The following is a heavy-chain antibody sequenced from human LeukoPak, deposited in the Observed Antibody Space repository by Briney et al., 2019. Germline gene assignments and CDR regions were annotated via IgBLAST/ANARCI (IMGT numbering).Heavy chain of an antibody. D-gene: IGHD4-17*01. Sequence: GGSLRLSCAASGFTFSRYRISWVRQAPKGLEWVSYISSSGTTTFHADSVKGRFTISRDHAKKSVYLQLNSLRDEDTAVYYCVFSTVTDLDYWGQGTLVTVSS. CDR2: ISSSGTTT. V-gene: IGHV3-48*02. J-gene: IGHJ4*02. CDR1: GFTFSRYR. CDR3: VFSTVTDLDY.